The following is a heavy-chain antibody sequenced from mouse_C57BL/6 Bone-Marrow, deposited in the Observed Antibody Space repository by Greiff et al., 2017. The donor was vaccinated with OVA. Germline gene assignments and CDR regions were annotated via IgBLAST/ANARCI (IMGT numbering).Heavy chain of an antibody. CDR3: AFYYGSSYLYYAMDY. CDR2: IWSGGST. D-gene: IGHD1-1*01. Sequence: QVQLKQSGPGLVQPSQSLSITCTVSGFSLTSYGVHWVRQSPGKGLEWLGVIWSGGSTDYNAAFISRLSISKDNSKSQVFFKMNSLQADDTAIYYCAFYYGSSYLYYAMDYWGQGTSVTVSS. V-gene: IGHV2-2*01. J-gene: IGHJ4*01. CDR1: GFSLTSYG.